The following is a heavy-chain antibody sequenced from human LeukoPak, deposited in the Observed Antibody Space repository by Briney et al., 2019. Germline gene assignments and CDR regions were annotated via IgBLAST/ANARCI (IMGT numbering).Heavy chain of an antibody. Sequence: GRSLGLSCEASGFTFSSYGMHWVRQAPGKGLEWVSIISYDGSKEYYADSVKGRFTISRDNSKNTLYLQMNSLRVEDTAVYYCAKDGFVAAAGDFDYWGQGTLVTVSS. J-gene: IGHJ4*02. CDR2: ISYDGSKE. D-gene: IGHD6-13*01. CDR1: GFTFSSYG. V-gene: IGHV3-30*18. CDR3: AKDGFVAAAGDFDY.